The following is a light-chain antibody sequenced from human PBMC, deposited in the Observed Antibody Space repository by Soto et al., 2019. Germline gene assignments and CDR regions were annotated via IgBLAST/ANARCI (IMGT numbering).Light chain of an antibody. J-gene: IGKJ1*01. CDR3: RQYDVYPWT. CDR1: QSVSRR. Sequence: DIQMTQSPSTLSASLGDIVTIACRASQSVSRRLAWYQQKPGKAPKILIYEAYSLERGVPSRLSASGSDTEFSITSSSLQPDDSATYYCRQYDVYPWTFGQGTKVAI. CDR2: EAY. V-gene: IGKV1-5*01.